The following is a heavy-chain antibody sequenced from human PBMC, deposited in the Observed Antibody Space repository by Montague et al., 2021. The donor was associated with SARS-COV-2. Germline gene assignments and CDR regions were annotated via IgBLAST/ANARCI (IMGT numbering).Heavy chain of an antibody. Sequence: SLRLSCAASGFTFSSYDMHWFRQATGKGLEWVSAIGTAGDTYYPGSVKGRFTISRENAKNSLYLQMNSLRAGDTAVYYCARGRLDSSGYYYDYWGQGTLVTVSS. D-gene: IGHD3-22*01. CDR3: ARGRLDSSGYYYDY. J-gene: IGHJ4*02. V-gene: IGHV3-13*01. CDR2: IGTAGDT. CDR1: GFTFSSYD.